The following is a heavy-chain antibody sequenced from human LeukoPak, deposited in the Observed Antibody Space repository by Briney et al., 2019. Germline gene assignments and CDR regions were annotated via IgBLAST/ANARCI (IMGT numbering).Heavy chain of an antibody. CDR1: GFTFSSYA. J-gene: IGHJ4*02. V-gene: IGHV3-30*01. D-gene: IGHD3-22*01. CDR3: ARGRAMIVVVTTFDY. Sequence: PGRSLRLSCAASGFTFSSYAMHWVRQAPGKGLEWVAVISYDGSNKYYADSVKGRFTISRDNSKNTLYLQMNSLRAEDTAVYYCARGRAMIVVVTTFDYWGQGTLVTVSS. CDR2: ISYDGSNK.